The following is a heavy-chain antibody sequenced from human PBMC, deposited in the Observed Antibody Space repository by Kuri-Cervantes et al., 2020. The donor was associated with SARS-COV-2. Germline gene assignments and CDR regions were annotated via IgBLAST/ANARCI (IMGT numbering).Heavy chain of an antibody. CDR3: AAVGGY. CDR1: GFTFSSYA. D-gene: IGHD6-19*01. CDR2: ISYDGSNK. V-gene: IGHV3-30-3*01. J-gene: IGHJ4*02. Sequence: GESLKISCAASGFTFSSYAMHWVRQAPGKGLEWVAVISYDGSNKYYADSVKGRFTISRDNSKNTLYLQMNSLRAEDTAVYYCAAVGGYWGQGTLVTVSS.